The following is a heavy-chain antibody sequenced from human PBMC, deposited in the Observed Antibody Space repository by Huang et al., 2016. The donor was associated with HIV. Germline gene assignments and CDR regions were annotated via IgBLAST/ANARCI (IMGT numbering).Heavy chain of an antibody. J-gene: IGHJ4*02. Sequence: QLQLQESGPGLVKPSETLSLTCTVSGGSIRSDNYYWGWIRQPPGKGREWIGGIYYRWSTYYNPSLKRRVTITVYTSKNHFSLRMRSVTAADTAVYYCARLPGSITMIRGVITDPYWGQGTLVTVSS. CDR2: IYYRWST. CDR3: ARLPGSITMIRGVITDPY. CDR1: GGSIRSDNYY. V-gene: IGHV4-39*02. D-gene: IGHD3-10*01.